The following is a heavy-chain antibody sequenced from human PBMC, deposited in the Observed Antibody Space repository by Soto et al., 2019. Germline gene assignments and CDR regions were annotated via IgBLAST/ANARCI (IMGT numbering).Heavy chain of an antibody. D-gene: IGHD3-9*01. CDR1: GGTFSSYA. CDR2: IIPIFGTA. CDR3: ARMLEGISDILTGYYKAGAFDI. J-gene: IGHJ3*02. Sequence: GASVKVSCKASGGTFSSYAISWVRQAPGQGLEWMGGIIPIFGTANYAQKFQGRVTITADESTSTAYMELSSLRSEDTAVYYCARMLEGISDILTGYYKAGAFDIWGQGTMVTVSS. V-gene: IGHV1-69*13.